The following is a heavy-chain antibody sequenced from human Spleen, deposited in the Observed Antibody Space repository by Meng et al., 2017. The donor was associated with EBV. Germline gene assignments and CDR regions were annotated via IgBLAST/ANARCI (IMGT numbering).Heavy chain of an antibody. Sequence: QVQLRQWGAGLLKPSETLSLPCAVYGGSFSGYYWSWIRQPPGKGLEWIGEINLSGSTNYNPSLKSRITISVDTSNNQFSLKLSSVTAADTAVYYCARGKASAAGNDYWGQGTLVTVSS. CDR1: GGSFSGYY. CDR2: INLSGST. CDR3: ARGKASAAGNDY. V-gene: IGHV4-34*01. J-gene: IGHJ4*02. D-gene: IGHD6-13*01.